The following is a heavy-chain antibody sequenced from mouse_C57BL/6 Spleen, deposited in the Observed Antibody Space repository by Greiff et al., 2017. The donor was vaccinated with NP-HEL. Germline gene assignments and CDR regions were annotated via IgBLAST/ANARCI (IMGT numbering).Heavy chain of an antibody. D-gene: IGHD2-1*01. CDR2: INPNNGGT. V-gene: IGHV1-18*01. CDR3: ARGYYGNYGFAY. J-gene: IGHJ3*01. Sequence: DVQLVESGPELVKPGASVKIPCKASGYTFTDYNMDWVKQSHGKSLEWIGDINPNNGGTIYNQKFKGKATLTVDKSSSTAYMELRSLTSEDTAVYYCARGYYGNYGFAYWGQGTLVTGSA. CDR1: GYTFTDYN.